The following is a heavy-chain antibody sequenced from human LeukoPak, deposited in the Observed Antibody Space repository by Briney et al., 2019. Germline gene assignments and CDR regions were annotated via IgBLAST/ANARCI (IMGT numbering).Heavy chain of an antibody. Sequence: SETLSLTCTVSGGSISSSSYCWGWIRQPPGKGLEWIGGINHSGSTNYNPSLKSRVTISIDTSKNQFSLKLSSVTAADTAVYYCARATISNRWFDPWGQGTLVTVSS. D-gene: IGHD3-3*01. V-gene: IGHV4-39*07. J-gene: IGHJ5*02. CDR3: ARATISNRWFDP. CDR1: GGSISSSSYC. CDR2: INHSGST.